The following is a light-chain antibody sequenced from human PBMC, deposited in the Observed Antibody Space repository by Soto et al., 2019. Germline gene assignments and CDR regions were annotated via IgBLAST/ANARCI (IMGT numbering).Light chain of an antibody. V-gene: IGLV2-23*02. Sequence: QSALTQPASVSGSPGQSITISCTGTSSDVWSYDLVSWYQQHPGKAPKLLIYEVSKRPSGVSNRFSGFKSGNTAVLTISGLQAEDGADYYCCSYASRRTYVFGTGTNVTVL. J-gene: IGLJ1*01. CDR1: SSDVWSYDL. CDR2: EVS. CDR3: CSYASRRTYV.